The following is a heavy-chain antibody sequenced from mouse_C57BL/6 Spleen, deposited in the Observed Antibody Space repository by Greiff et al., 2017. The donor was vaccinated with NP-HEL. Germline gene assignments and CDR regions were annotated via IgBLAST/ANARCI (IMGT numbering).Heavy chain of an antibody. CDR2: IDPSDSYT. V-gene: IGHV1-69*01. CDR3: ASSRIYYDYGDWFAY. J-gene: IGHJ3*01. CDR1: GYTFTSYW. D-gene: IGHD2-4*01. Sequence: VQLQQPGAELVMPGASVKLSCKASGYTFTSYWMHWVKQRPGQGLEWIGEIDPSDSYTNYNQKFKGKSTLTVDKSSSTAYMQLSSLTSEDSAVYYCASSRIYYDYGDWFAYWGQGTLVTVSA.